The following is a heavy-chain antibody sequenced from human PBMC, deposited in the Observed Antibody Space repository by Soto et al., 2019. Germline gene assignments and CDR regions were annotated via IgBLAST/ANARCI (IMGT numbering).Heavy chain of an antibody. CDR2: ISYDGSNK. D-gene: IGHD6-6*01. Sequence: VQLVESGGGVVQPGRSLRLSCAASGFTFSSYAMHWVRQAPGKGLEWVAVISYDGSNKYYADSVKGRFTISRDNSKNTLYLQMNSLRAEDTAVYYCARDTRYSSSSRLDYWGQGTLVTVSS. CDR1: GFTFSSYA. V-gene: IGHV3-30-3*01. J-gene: IGHJ4*02. CDR3: ARDTRYSSSSRLDY.